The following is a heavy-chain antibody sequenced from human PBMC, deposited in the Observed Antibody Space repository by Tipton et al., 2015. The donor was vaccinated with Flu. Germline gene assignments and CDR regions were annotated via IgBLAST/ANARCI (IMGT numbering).Heavy chain of an antibody. D-gene: IGHD5-12*01. CDR2: ILTGGST. J-gene: IGHJ3*02. Sequence: TLSLTCSVSGGSISSYYWSWIRQPAGKGLEWIGRILTGGSTNYNPSLKSRVTMSRDTSKNHFSLRLSSATAADTALYYCARDLRGYSGYTGGDAFDMWGRGIMVFVSS. CDR3: ARDLRGYSGYTGGDAFDM. CDR1: GGSISSYY. V-gene: IGHV4-4*07.